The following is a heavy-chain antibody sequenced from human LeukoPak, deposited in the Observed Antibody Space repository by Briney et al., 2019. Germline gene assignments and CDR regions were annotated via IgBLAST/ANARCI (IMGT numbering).Heavy chain of an antibody. V-gene: IGHV3-23*01. J-gene: IGHJ4*02. CDR3: AKVGGSGLSHQFDY. CDR1: GFTFSNYA. CDR2: ISGSGGST. Sequence: PGGSLRLSCAASGFTFSNYAMSWVRQAPGKGLEWVSGISGSGGSTYYADSVKGRFTISRDNSKNTLFLQMNSLRVEDTAVYYCAKVGGSGLSHQFDYWGQGTLVTVSS. D-gene: IGHD6-19*01.